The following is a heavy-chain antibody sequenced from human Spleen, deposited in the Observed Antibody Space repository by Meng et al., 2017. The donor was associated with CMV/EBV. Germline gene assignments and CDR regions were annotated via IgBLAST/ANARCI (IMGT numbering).Heavy chain of an antibody. J-gene: IGHJ6*02. V-gene: IGHV3-21*01. Sequence: GESLKISCAASGFTFTDYAMSWVRQAPGKGLEWVSSISISSSYIYYAYSVNGRFTISRDNAKNSLYLQMNSLRAEDTAVYYCARDGVGESDIMYYYYGMDVWGQGTTVTVSS. CDR2: ISISSSYI. D-gene: IGHD3-10*01. CDR3: ARDGVGESDIMYYYYGMDV. CDR1: GFTFTDYA.